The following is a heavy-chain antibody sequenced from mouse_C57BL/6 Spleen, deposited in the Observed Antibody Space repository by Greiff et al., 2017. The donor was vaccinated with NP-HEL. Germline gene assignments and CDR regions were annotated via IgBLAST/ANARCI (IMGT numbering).Heavy chain of an antibody. CDR2: IHPSDSDT. D-gene: IGHD1-1*01. Sequence: QVQLQQPGAELVKPGASVKVSCKASGYTFTSYWMHWVKQRPGQGLELIGRIHPSDSDTNYNQKFKGKATLTVDKSSSTAYMQLSSLTSEDSAVYYCAIYYYGSSYLFAYWGQGTLVTVSA. J-gene: IGHJ3*01. CDR1: GYTFTSYW. CDR3: AIYYYGSSYLFAY. V-gene: IGHV1-74*01.